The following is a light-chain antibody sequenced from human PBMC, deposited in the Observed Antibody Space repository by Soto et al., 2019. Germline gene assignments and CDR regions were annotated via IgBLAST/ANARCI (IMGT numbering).Light chain of an antibody. Sequence: QSALTQPPSVSGAPGQRVTISCTGTSSNIGAGFDVHWYQQLPGTAPKLLISGNINRPSGVPDRISGSRSGTSASLAITGLQAEDEGDFYCQSYDTSLRGALFGGGTQLTVL. J-gene: IGLJ2*01. V-gene: IGLV1-40*01. CDR2: GNI. CDR1: SSNIGAGFD. CDR3: QSYDTSLRGAL.